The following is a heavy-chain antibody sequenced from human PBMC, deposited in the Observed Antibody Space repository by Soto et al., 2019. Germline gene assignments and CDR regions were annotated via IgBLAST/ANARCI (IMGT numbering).Heavy chain of an antibody. J-gene: IGHJ6*02. CDR2: IKSKTDGGKT. CDR1: GFTFSNAW. CDR3: TTDIPVGAQPDYYYYGMDV. Sequence: GGSLRLSCAASGFTFSNAWMNWVRQAPGKGLEWVGRIKSKTDGGKTDYAAPVKGRFTISRDDSKNTLYLQMNSLKTEDTAVYYCTTDIPVGAQPDYYYYGMDVWGQGTTVTVSS. V-gene: IGHV3-15*07. D-gene: IGHD1-26*01.